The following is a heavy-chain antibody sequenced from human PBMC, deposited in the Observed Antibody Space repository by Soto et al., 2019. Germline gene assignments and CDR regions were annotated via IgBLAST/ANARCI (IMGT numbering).Heavy chain of an antibody. CDR3: ASMDIVVVPAAITYYYGMDV. D-gene: IGHD2-2*02. Sequence: QVQLVQSGAEVKKPGSSVKVSCKASGGTFSSYAISWVRQAPGQGVEWMGGIIPIFGTANYAQKFQGRVTITADESTSTAYMELSSLRSEDTAVYYCASMDIVVVPAAITYYYGMDVWGQGTTVTVSS. J-gene: IGHJ6*02. CDR1: GGTFSSYA. V-gene: IGHV1-69*01. CDR2: IIPIFGTA.